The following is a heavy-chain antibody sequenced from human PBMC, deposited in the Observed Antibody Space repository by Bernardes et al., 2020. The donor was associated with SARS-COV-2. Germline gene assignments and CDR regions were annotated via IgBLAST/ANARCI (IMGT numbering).Heavy chain of an antibody. CDR1: GGSISSYY. CDR2: IYYSGST. J-gene: IGHJ6*02. V-gene: IGHV4-59*01. Sequence: ETLSLTCTVSGGSISSYYWSWIRQPPGKGLEWIGYIYYSGSTNYNPSLKSRVTISVDTSKNQFSLKLSSVTAADTAVYYCARKAGYSYGYYYGMDVWGQGTTVTVSS. D-gene: IGHD5-18*01. CDR3: ARKAGYSYGYYYGMDV.